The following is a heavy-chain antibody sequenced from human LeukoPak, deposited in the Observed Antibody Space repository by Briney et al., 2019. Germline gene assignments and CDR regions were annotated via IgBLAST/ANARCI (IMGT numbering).Heavy chain of an antibody. Sequence: GGSLRLSCAASEFTFSNYYMAWIRQAPGKGLEWVSYISSSGSTIYYADSVKGRFTISRDNAKNSLYPQMNSLRAEDTAVYYCARDGTGLYYFDYWGQGTLVTVSS. CDR2: ISSSGSTI. CDR3: ARDGTGLYYFDY. CDR1: EFTFSNYY. V-gene: IGHV3-11*01. D-gene: IGHD3/OR15-3a*01. J-gene: IGHJ4*02.